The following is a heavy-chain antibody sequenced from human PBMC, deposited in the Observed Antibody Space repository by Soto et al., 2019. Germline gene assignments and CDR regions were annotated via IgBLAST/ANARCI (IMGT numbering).Heavy chain of an antibody. CDR2: FIPMFGKP. D-gene: IGHD1-7*01. Sequence: QVQLAQSGAEVKKPGSSVKVSCRASGGSFGTCGINWIRQAPGQGLEWMGGFIPMFGKPSYAQRFQGRVTITTDESTSTVYMEMSSLSSEDTAMYYCAGNSGTYYFDFWGQGTLVSVSS. V-gene: IGHV1-69*01. CDR3: AGNSGTYYFDF. CDR1: GGSFGTCG. J-gene: IGHJ4*02.